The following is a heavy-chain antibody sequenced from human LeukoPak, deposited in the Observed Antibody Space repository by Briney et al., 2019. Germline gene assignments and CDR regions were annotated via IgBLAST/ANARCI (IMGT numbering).Heavy chain of an antibody. CDR1: GGSISSYY. J-gene: IGHJ4*02. D-gene: IGHD5-18*01. Sequence: SETLSLICTVSGGSISSYYWNWIRHPPGKGLEGIGYIYCSGTTNYNPSLKSRVSMSVDTSKNQFSLELSSVTAADTAVYYCARGRKYTYGYRVTELGSGYSDYWGQGTLVTVSS. V-gene: IGHV4-59*01. CDR2: IYCSGTT. CDR3: ARGRKYTYGYRVTELGSGYSDY.